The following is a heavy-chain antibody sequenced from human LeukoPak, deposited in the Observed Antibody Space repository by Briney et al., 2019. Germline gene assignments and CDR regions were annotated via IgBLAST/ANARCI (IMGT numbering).Heavy chain of an antibody. D-gene: IGHD6-13*01. J-gene: IGHJ4*02. Sequence: PGGSLRLSCAASGFIFSSYSMNWVRQAPGKGLEWVSSISSSSSYIYYADSLKGRFTISRDNAKNSLYLQMNSLRAEDTAVYYCARDPYSSSWPTYFDYWGQGTLVTVSS. V-gene: IGHV3-21*01. CDR1: GFIFSSYS. CDR2: ISSSSSYI. CDR3: ARDPYSSSWPTYFDY.